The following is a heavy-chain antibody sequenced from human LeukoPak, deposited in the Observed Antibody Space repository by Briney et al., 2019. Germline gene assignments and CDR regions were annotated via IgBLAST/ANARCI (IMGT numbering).Heavy chain of an antibody. V-gene: IGHV3-53*01. Sequence: PGGSLRLSCAASGFTVSSNYMSWVRQAPGKGLEWVSVIYSGGSTYYADSVKGRFTISRDNSKNTLYLQMNSLRAEDTAVYYCAKGGGYQLLSYYFDYWGQGTLVTVSS. CDR3: AKGGGYQLLSYYFDY. D-gene: IGHD2-2*01. CDR1: GFTVSSNY. J-gene: IGHJ4*02. CDR2: IYSGGST.